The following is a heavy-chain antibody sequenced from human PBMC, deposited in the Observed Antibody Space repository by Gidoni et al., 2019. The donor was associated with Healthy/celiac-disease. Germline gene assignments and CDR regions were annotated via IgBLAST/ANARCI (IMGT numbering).Heavy chain of an antibody. J-gene: IGHJ3*02. CDR2: INPSGGST. V-gene: IGHV1-46*01. Sequence: QVQLVQSGAEAKKPGASVKVSCKASGSTFTSYYMHWVRQATGQGLEWMGIINPSGGSTSYAQKCQGRVPMTRDTSTSTVYMELSSLRSEDTAVYYCARDLEDWGSGVGGAFDIWGQVTMVTVSS. D-gene: IGHD7-27*01. CDR1: GSTFTSYY. CDR3: ARDLEDWGSGVGGAFDI.